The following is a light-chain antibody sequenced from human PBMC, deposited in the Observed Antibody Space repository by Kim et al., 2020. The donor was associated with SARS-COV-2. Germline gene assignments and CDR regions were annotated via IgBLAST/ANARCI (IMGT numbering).Light chain of an antibody. Sequence: QPASIYCASSQSLVYSDGNTSLNWFQQRPGQSPRRLIYKVSNRDSGVPDRFSGSGSGTDFTLKISRVEAEDVGVYYCMQGTDWPYTFGQGTKLEI. CDR2: KVS. V-gene: IGKV2-30*01. CDR3: MQGTDWPYT. CDR1: QSLVYSDGNTS. J-gene: IGKJ2*01.